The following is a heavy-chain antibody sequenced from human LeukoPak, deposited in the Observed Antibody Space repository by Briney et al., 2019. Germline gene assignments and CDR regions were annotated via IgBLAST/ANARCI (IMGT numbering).Heavy chain of an antibody. J-gene: IGHJ4*02. CDR3: ARLGSSSWYYFDY. Sequence: SETLSLTCTVSGGSISSSSYYWGWIRHPPGKGLEWIGSIYYSGSTYYNPSLKSRVTISVDTSKNQFSLKLSSVTAADTAVYYCARLGSSSWYYFDYWGQGTLVTVSS. CDR1: GGSISSSSYY. CDR2: IYYSGST. D-gene: IGHD6-13*01. V-gene: IGHV4-39*01.